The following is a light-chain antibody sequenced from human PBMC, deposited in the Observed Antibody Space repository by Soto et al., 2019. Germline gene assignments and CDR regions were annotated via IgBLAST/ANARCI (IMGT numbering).Light chain of an antibody. CDR3: QEYLNSLPE. V-gene: IGKV4-1*01. Sequence: IVMTQSPDSLAVSLGERATINCNSSQTIFYNLNHKNYLAWYQQRPGQPPRLLMYWASTRASGVPDRFSGSGSGTEFTLTISSLQAEDVAVYYCQEYLNSLPEFGQGTKVDIK. CDR2: WAS. J-gene: IGKJ1*01. CDR1: QTIFYNLNHKNY.